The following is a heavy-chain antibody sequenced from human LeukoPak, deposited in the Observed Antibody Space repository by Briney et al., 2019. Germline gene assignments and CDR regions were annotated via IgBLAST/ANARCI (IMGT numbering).Heavy chain of an antibody. CDR2: INPNSGGT. V-gene: IGHV1-2*02. Sequence: GASVKVSCKASGYTFTGYFMHWVRQAPGQGLEWMGWINPNSGGTNYAQKFQGRVTMTRDTSISTAYMELSRLRSDDTAAYYCARDATPHYYGMDVWGQGTTVTVSS. CDR3: ARDATPHYYGMDV. CDR1: GYTFTGYF. J-gene: IGHJ6*02.